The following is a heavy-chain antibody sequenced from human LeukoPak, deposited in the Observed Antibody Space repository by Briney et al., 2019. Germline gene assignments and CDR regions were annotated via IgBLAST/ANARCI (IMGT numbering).Heavy chain of an antibody. CDR3: AKDGYYYDSSGYYPDAFDI. V-gene: IGHV3-23*01. J-gene: IGHJ3*02. D-gene: IGHD3-22*01. Sequence: GGSLRLSCAASGFTFSSYAMSWVRQAPGKGLEWVSAISGSGGSIYYADSVKGRFTISRDNSKNTLYLQMNSLRAEDTAVHYCAKDGYYYDSSGYYPDAFDIWGQGTMVTVSS. CDR2: ISGSGGSI. CDR1: GFTFSSYA.